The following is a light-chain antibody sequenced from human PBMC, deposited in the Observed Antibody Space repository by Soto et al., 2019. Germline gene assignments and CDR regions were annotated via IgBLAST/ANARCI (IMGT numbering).Light chain of an antibody. Sequence: EIVLTQSPGTLSLSPGERAILSCRASQTVSSSYLAWYQQKPGQAPRLLIYGASSRATGIPDRFRGSGSGTDFTLTISSLEPEDFAVYYCQQYGSSPLTFGGGTKVDIK. CDR3: QQYGSSPLT. CDR2: GAS. CDR1: QTVSSSY. V-gene: IGKV3-20*01. J-gene: IGKJ4*01.